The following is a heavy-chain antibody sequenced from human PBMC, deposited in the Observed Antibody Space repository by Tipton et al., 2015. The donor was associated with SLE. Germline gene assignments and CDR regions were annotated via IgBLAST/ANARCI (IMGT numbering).Heavy chain of an antibody. J-gene: IGHJ4*02. V-gene: IGHV4-39*07. CDR1: GGSISSSSYY. CDR2: IYYSGST. Sequence: TLSLTCTVSGGSISSSSYYWGWIRQPPGKGLEWIGSIYYSGSTYYNPSLESPVTISVDTSKNQFSLKLSSVTAADTAVYYCARHYGIMSTPLYYFDYWGQGTLVTVSS. CDR3: ARHYGIMSTPLYYFDY. D-gene: IGHD3-9*01.